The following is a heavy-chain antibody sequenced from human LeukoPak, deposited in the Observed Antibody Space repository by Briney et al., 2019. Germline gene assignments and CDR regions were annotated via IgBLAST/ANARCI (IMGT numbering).Heavy chain of an antibody. CDR3: AKGYCSSASCYDDRGAFDY. CDR2: IYHSGST. J-gene: IGHJ4*02. D-gene: IGHD2-2*01. Sequence: SETLSLTCTVSGYSISSGHYWGWIRQPPGKGLGWIGAIYHSGSTNYNPSLKSRVTISVDKSKNQFSLKLSSVTAADTAVYYCAKGYCSSASCYDDRGAFDYWGQGTLVTVSS. V-gene: IGHV4-38-2*02. CDR1: GYSISSGHY.